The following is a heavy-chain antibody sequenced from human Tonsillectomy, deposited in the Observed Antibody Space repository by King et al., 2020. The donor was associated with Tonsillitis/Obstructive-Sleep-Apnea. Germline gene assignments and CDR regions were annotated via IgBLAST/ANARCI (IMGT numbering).Heavy chain of an antibody. J-gene: IGHJ4*02. V-gene: IGHV3-21*01. CDR2: ISSSSSYI. D-gene: IGHD2-2*01. Sequence: VQLVESGGGLVKPGGSLRLSCAASGFTFNTYIMNWVRQAPGKGLEWVSSISSSSSYIYYADSVKGRFTISRDNAKNSLYLQMNSLRAEDTAVYYCARGTIGYCSSIHCQEFDYWGQGTLVTVSS. CDR1: GFTFNTYI. CDR3: ARGTIGYCSSIHCQEFDY.